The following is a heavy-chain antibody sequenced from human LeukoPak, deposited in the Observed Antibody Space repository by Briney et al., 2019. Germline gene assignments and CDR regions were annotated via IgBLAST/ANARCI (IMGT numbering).Heavy chain of an antibody. D-gene: IGHD3-22*01. J-gene: IGHJ5*02. CDR2: IYPGDSDT. CDR1: GYTFNSYW. V-gene: IGHV5-51*01. Sequence: GESLKISCKASGYTFNSYWIAWVRQMPGKGLEWMGIIYPGDSDTRYSPSFQGQVTISADKSISTAYLQWSSLKASDTAMYYCARFHSSGYSRWFDPWGQGTLVTVSS. CDR3: ARFHSSGYSRWFDP.